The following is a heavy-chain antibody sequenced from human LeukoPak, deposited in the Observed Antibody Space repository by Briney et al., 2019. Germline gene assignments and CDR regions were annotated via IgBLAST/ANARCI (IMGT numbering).Heavy chain of an antibody. D-gene: IGHD6-13*01. CDR1: GGSISSSTYY. V-gene: IGHV4-39*07. CDR2: IYYSGST. Sequence: SETLSLTCTVSGGSISSSTYYWGWIRQPPGKGLEWIGTIYYSGSTYYNPSLQSRVTISVDTSKNQFSLKLSSVTAADTAVYYCARAAAAGNWFDPWGQGTLVTVSS. CDR3: ARAAAAGNWFDP. J-gene: IGHJ5*02.